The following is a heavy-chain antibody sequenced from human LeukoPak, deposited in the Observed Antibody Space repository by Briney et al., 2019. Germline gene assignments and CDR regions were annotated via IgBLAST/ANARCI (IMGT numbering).Heavy chain of an antibody. V-gene: IGHV4-34*01. D-gene: IGHD6-13*01. J-gene: IGHJ4*02. Sequence: SETLSLTCAVYGGSFSGYYWSWICQTPGKGLEWIGEINHSGSTNYKPSLKSRVTISVDTSKNQFSLKLSSVTAADTAVYYCARGSAADYWGQGTLVTVSS. CDR1: GGSFSGYY. CDR3: ARGSAADY. CDR2: INHSGST.